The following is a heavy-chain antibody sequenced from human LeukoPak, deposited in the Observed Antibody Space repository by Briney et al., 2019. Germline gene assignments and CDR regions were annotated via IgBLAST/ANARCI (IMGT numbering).Heavy chain of an antibody. CDR2: IWFDGSNK. D-gene: IGHD5-18*01. Sequence: GGSLRLSCAASGFAFSSYGMHWVRQAPGKGLEWVALIWFDGSNKYYADSVKGRFTISRDNSKNTLYVQMNSLRAEDTAVYYCARLVGTAMIDSWGQGTLVTVSS. CDR3: ARLVGTAMIDS. CDR1: GFAFSSYG. J-gene: IGHJ4*02. V-gene: IGHV3-33*08.